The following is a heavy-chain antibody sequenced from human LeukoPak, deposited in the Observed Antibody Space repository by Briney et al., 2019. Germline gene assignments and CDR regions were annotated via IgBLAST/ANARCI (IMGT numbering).Heavy chain of an antibody. V-gene: IGHV1-2*02. CDR3: ARAGVWDYSDSSGYHNAAFDI. CDR1: GYAFIGYY. CDR2: INPSSGGT. D-gene: IGHD3-22*01. Sequence: ASVKVSCKASGYAFIGYYIHWVRQAPGQGLEWMGWINPSSGGTNYAQKFQGRVTVTRDTSISTAYMDLSRLRSDDTAVYYCARAGVWDYSDSSGYHNAAFDIWGQGTMVTVSS. J-gene: IGHJ3*02.